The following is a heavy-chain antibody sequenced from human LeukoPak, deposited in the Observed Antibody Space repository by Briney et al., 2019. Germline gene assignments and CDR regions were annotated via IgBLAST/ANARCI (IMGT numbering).Heavy chain of an antibody. Sequence: GGSLRLSCVVSGFTFSNYGMNWVRQAPGKGLEWVAFIGYDGSKKYYTDSGKGRFTISRDNSRNTLYLQMNSLRIEDTAVYYCAKTNSYDYVDPWGQGTVVTVSS. CDR3: AKTNSYDYVDP. D-gene: IGHD3-16*01. CDR1: GFTFSNYG. J-gene: IGHJ5*02. CDR2: IGYDGSKK. V-gene: IGHV3-30*02.